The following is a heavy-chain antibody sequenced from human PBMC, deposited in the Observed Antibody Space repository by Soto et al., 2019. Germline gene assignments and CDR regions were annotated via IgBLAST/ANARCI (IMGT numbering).Heavy chain of an antibody. J-gene: IGHJ4*02. Sequence: KTSETLSLTCAVSGYSISSGYYWGWIRQPPGKGLEWIGSIYHSGSTYYNPSLRSRVTISVDTSKNQFSLKLSSVTAADTAVYYCARPAGYDFWSGYQSEFDYWGQGTLVTV. V-gene: IGHV4-38-2*01. CDR2: IYHSGST. D-gene: IGHD3-3*01. CDR1: GYSISSGYY. CDR3: ARPAGYDFWSGYQSEFDY.